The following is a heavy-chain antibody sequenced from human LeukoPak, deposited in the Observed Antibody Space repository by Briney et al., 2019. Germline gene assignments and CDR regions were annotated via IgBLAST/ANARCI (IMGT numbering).Heavy chain of an antibody. D-gene: IGHD4-17*01. CDR1: GFTFSSYW. Sequence: PGGSLRLSCAASGFTFSSYWMSWVRQAPGKGLEGVADIKQDGSEKYYVDSVKGRFTISRDNAKNSLYLQMNSLRAEDTAVYFCARGQTTVTNWGQGTLVTVSS. CDR2: IKQDGSEK. V-gene: IGHV3-7*03. J-gene: IGHJ4*02. CDR3: ARGQTTVTN.